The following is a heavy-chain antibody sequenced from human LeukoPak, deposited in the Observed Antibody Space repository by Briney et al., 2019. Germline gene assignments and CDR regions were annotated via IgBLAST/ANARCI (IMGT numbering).Heavy chain of an antibody. Sequence: GGSLRLSCAASGFTFSRHGMHWVRQAPGKGLEWVAVISIDGRDKKYADSVKGRFTISRDNSKKTLYLQMNSLRTEDTAVYYCAKDRKEGPADHYFDYWGQGTLVTVSS. V-gene: IGHV3-30*18. CDR3: AKDRKEGPADHYFDY. CDR2: ISIDGRDK. CDR1: GFTFSRHG. J-gene: IGHJ4*02.